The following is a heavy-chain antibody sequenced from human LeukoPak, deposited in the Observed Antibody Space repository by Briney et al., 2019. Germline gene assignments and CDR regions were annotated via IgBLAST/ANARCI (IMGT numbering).Heavy chain of an antibody. CDR2: INHSGST. Sequence: PSETLSLTCAVYGGSFSGYYWSWIRQPPGKGLEWIGEINHSGSTNYNPSLKSRVTISVDTSKKQLSLKLSSVTAADTAVYYCARVSCTSTSCPGWIDPWGQGTLVTVSS. J-gene: IGHJ5*02. V-gene: IGHV4-34*01. D-gene: IGHD2-2*01. CDR1: GGSFSGYY. CDR3: ARVSCTSTSCPGWIDP.